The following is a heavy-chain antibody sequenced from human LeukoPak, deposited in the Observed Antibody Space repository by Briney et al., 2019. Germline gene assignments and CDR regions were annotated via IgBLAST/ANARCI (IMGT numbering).Heavy chain of an antibody. D-gene: IGHD3-22*01. Sequence: PSETLSLTCTVSGGSISSYYWSWIRQPAGKGLEWIGRIYTSGSTNYNPSLKSRVTMSVDTSKNQFSLKLSSVTAADTAVYYCARAPMEYYYDSSGYQQYAFDIWGQGTMVTVSS. CDR1: GGSISSYY. CDR3: ARAPMEYYYDSSGYQQYAFDI. V-gene: IGHV4-4*07. J-gene: IGHJ3*02. CDR2: IYTSGST.